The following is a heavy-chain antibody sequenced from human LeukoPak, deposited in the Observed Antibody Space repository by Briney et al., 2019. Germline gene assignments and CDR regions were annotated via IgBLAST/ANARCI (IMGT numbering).Heavy chain of an antibody. CDR1: GYTFTSYG. CDR3: ARDYFNFLVVPNWFDP. Sequence: VASVKVSCKASGYTFTSYGISWVRQAPGQGLEWMGWISAYNGNTNYAQKLQGRVTMTTDTSTSTAYMELRSLRSDDTAVYYCARDYFNFLVVPNWFDPWGQGTLVTVSS. CDR2: ISAYNGNT. V-gene: IGHV1-18*01. J-gene: IGHJ5*02. D-gene: IGHD3-10*01.